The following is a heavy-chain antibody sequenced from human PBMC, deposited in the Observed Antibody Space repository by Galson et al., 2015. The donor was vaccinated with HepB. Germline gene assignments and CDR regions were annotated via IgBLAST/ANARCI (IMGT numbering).Heavy chain of an antibody. CDR1: GFTFSSYW. J-gene: IGHJ6*02. V-gene: IGHV3-7*01. Sequence: SLRLSCAASGFTFSSYWMSWVRQAPGKGLEWVANIKQDGSEKYYVDSVKGRFTISRDNSKNTLYLQMNSLRAEDTAVDYCARDGGVGPYYDGYGMDVWGQGTTVTVSS. D-gene: IGHD3-22*01. CDR2: IKQDGSEK. CDR3: ARDGGVGPYYDGYGMDV.